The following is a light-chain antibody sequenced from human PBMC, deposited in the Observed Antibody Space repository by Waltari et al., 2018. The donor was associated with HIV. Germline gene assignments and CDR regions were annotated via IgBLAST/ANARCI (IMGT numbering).Light chain of an antibody. CDR1: TSGGKS. CDR3: QVWDSSSNHVV. J-gene: IGLJ3*02. Sequence: SYLLTQPPSVSVAPGKTARITCEGGTSGGKSVHWYQQKAGQAPVLFIYYDNDRPSGIPELFSGFNAGNTATLTISGVEAGDEADYYCQVWDSSSNHVVFGGGTKLTAL. V-gene: IGLV3-21*04. CDR2: YDN.